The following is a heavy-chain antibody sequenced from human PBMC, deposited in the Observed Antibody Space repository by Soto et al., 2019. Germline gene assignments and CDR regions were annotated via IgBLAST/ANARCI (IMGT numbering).Heavy chain of an antibody. CDR1: GFTFSSYG. D-gene: IGHD6-19*01. Sequence: GGSLRLSCAASGFTFSSYGMHRVRQAPGKGLEWVSVIYSGGSTYYADSVKGRFTISRDNSKNTLYLQMNSLRAEDTAVYYCARSFIAVAGIDYWGQGTLVTVSS. V-gene: IGHV3-66*01. J-gene: IGHJ4*02. CDR3: ARSFIAVAGIDY. CDR2: IYSGGST.